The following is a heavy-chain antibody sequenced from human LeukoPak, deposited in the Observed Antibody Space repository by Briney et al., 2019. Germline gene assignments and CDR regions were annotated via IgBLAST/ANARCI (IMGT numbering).Heavy chain of an antibody. CDR1: GGSFSGYH. J-gene: IGHJ4*02. CDR2: SNDSGGA. V-gene: IGHV4-34*01. D-gene: IGHD1/OR15-1a*01. CDR3: ARVSNEHISFDY. Sequence: SETLSLTRGVHGGSFSGYHWTWIRQPPGKGLEWIGESNDSGGAHYNPSFKSRVTISVDTSKNQFSLRLTSVTAADTAVYYCARVSNEHISFDYWGQGTLVTVSS.